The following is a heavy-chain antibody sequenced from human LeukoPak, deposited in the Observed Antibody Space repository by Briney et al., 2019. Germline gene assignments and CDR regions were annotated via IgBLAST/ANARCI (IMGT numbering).Heavy chain of an antibody. Sequence: GGSLRLSCTGSGFAFGDYAMSWVRQAPGGGLEWVSFIRSKAYGGTTEYAASVKGRFTFSRDDSKSIAYLQMNSLKTEDTAVYYCTRDIVTVFGVINNEKHYYYGVDVWGQGTTVTVSS. CDR2: IRSKAYGGTT. D-gene: IGHD3-3*01. CDR3: TRDIVTVFGVINNEKHYYYGVDV. CDR1: GFAFGDYA. J-gene: IGHJ6*02. V-gene: IGHV3-49*04.